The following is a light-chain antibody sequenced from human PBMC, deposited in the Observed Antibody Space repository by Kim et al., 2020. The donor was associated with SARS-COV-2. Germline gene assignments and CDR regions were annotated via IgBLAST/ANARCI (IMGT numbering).Light chain of an antibody. CDR1: QGISSY. CDR3: QQYYSYPPWT. CDR2: AAS. J-gene: IGKJ1*01. Sequence: STGDRVTITCRSSQGISSYLAWYQQKPGKAPKLLIYAASTLQSGVPSRFSGSGSGTDFTLTISCLQSEDFATYYCQQYYSYPPWTFGQGTKVDIK. V-gene: IGKV1-8*01.